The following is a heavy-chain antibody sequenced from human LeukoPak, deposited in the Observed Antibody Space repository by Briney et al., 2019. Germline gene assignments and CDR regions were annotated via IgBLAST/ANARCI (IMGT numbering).Heavy chain of an antibody. CDR3: AKGVFLPYYDSSGYRTPYGMDV. CDR2: ISGSGGST. CDR1: GFTFSSYS. J-gene: IGHJ6*02. V-gene: IGHV3-23*01. Sequence: GWSPRLSCAASGFTFSSYSMSWVRQAPGKGLEWVASISGSGGSTYYADSVKGRLTIYRENSKNTLYLQMTSLTAEDTAVYYCAKGVFLPYYDSSGYRTPYGMDVWGQGTTVTVSS. D-gene: IGHD3-22*01.